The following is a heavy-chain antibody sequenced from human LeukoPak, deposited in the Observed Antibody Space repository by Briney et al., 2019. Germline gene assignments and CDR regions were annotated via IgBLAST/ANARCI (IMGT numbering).Heavy chain of an antibody. CDR1: GFSVSSKY. CDR3: ARGGVAVADRYFDY. V-gene: IGHV3-53*01. Sequence: GGSLRLSCAASGFSVSSKYMSWVRQAPGKGLEWVSTIYSGGNTYYADSVKGRLTISRDNSKNTLYLQMSSLRAEGTAVYYCARGGVAVADRYFDYWGQGILVTVSS. CDR2: IYSGGNT. J-gene: IGHJ4*02. D-gene: IGHD6-19*01.